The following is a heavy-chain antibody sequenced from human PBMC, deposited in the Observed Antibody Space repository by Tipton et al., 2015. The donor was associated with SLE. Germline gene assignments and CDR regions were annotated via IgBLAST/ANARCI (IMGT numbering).Heavy chain of an antibody. CDR3: AREPLWVMVYATAFDF. J-gene: IGHJ3*01. CDR2: IWYDGSNK. Sequence: QLVQSGGGVVQPGRSLRLSCAASGFTFSTYGMHWVRQAPGKGLEWVAVIWYDGSNKDYIDSVKGRFIISRDNSKNTLYLQMNSLRAEDTAVYYCAREPLWVMVYATAFDFWGQGTMVTVSS. V-gene: IGHV3-33*01. CDR1: GFTFSTYG. D-gene: IGHD2-8*01.